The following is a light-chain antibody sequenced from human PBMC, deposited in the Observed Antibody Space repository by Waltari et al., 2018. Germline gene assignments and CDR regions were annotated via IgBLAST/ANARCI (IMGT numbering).Light chain of an antibody. CDR1: QGISSL. V-gene: IGKV1-12*01. Sequence: IQMTQSPSSVSASVGDRVTITGRASQGISSLLAWYQQKPGKAPNLLIHAASSLQSGVPSRFSGSGSGTDFTLTISSLQPEDFATYYCQQANNFPWTFGQGTKVEIK. CDR2: AAS. CDR3: QQANNFPWT. J-gene: IGKJ1*01.